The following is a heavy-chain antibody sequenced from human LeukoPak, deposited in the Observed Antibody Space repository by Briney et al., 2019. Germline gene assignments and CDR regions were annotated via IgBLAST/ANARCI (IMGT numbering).Heavy chain of an antibody. V-gene: IGHV4-39*01. CDR2: IHYSGST. CDR1: GFTFSSYSMN. CDR3: ARRHRSSWSDFDY. J-gene: IGHJ4*02. Sequence: PGGSLRLSCAASGFTFSSYSMNWVRQPPGKGLEWIGTIHYSGSTYSIPSLKSRVAISVDTSKNQFSLKLSSVTAADTAVYYCARRHRSSWSDFDYWGQGTLVTVSS. D-gene: IGHD6-13*01.